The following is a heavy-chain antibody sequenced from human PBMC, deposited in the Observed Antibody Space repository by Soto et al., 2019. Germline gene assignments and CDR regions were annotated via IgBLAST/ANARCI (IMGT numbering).Heavy chain of an antibody. CDR2: IIPIFGTA. J-gene: IGHJ6*02. CDR1: GGTFSSYA. V-gene: IGHV1-69*06. CDR3: ARERDGYNYFGMDV. Sequence: SVKVSCKASGGTFSSYAISWVRQAPGQGLEWMGGIIPIFGTANYAQKFQGRVTITADKSTSTAYMELSSLRSEDTAVYYCARERDGYNYFGMDVWGQGTTVTVSS.